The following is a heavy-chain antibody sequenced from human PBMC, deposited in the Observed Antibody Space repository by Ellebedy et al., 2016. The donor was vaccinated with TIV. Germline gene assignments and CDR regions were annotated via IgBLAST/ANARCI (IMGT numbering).Heavy chain of an antibody. CDR3: ARATAGFDY. Sequence: GESLKISCAASGFTFSSYDMHWVRQASGKGLEWVSAIGTAGDTYYPGSVKGRFTIYRENAKNSLYLQMNSLRAEDTAVYYCARATAGFDYWGQGTLVTVSS. J-gene: IGHJ4*02. CDR1: GFTFSSYD. V-gene: IGHV3-13*01. D-gene: IGHD1-1*01. CDR2: IGTAGDT.